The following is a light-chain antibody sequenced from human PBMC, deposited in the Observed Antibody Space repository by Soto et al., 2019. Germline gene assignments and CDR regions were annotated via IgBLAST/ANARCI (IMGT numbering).Light chain of an antibody. V-gene: IGKV1-39*01. CDR3: QQSYSTPRT. CDR1: QSISSY. CDR2: AAS. Sequence: DIPLTQSPSSLSASLVDRVPIXCRASQSISSYLNWYQQKPGKAPKLLIYAASSLQSGVPSRFSGSGSGTDFTLTISSLQPEDFATYYCQQSYSTPRTFGQGTKVDNK. J-gene: IGKJ1*01.